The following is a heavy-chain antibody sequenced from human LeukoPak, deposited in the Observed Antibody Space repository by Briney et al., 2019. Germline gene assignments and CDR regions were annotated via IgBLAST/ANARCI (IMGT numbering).Heavy chain of an antibody. CDR1: GFTFSSYA. CDR3: ARDYGDSEIDY. Sequence: GGLLRLSCAASGFTFSSYAMCLVRQAPGKRLEWVSAIHGSGGSTYYADSVKGRFTISRDNAKNSLYLQMNSLRAEDTAVYYCARDYGDSEIDYWGQGTLVTVSS. V-gene: IGHV3-23*01. J-gene: IGHJ4*02. CDR2: IHGSGGST. D-gene: IGHD7-27*01.